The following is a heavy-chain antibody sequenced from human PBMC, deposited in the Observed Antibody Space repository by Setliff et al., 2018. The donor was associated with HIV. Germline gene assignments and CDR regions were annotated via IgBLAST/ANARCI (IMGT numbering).Heavy chain of an antibody. CDR3: ARGREWELSSWFDP. CDR2: INPEDGET. V-gene: IGHV1-69-2*01. CDR1: GYTFSDYY. Sequence: ASVKVSCKASGYTFSDYYIHWVKQAPGKGLEWMGRINPEDGETKYAEKFQGRVTISADTSTETVYLELSSLRSEDTAVYYCARGREWELSSWFDPWGQGTLVTVSS. D-gene: IGHD1-26*01. J-gene: IGHJ5*02.